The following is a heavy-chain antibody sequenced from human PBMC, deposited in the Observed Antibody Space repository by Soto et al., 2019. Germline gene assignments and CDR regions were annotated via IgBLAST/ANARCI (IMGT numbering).Heavy chain of an antibody. Sequence: VGSLRLSCASSVFTFSSYGMHWVRHSPGKGLEWVAVTWYDGLNKYYAESVKGRFTISRDNSKNTMYLQMNRLRAEDTAVYYCARDFANYPYGMEVWGQGTTVTVSS. CDR3: ARDFANYPYGMEV. CDR1: VFTFSSYG. J-gene: IGHJ6*02. D-gene: IGHD1-7*01. V-gene: IGHV3-33*01. CDR2: TWYDGLNK.